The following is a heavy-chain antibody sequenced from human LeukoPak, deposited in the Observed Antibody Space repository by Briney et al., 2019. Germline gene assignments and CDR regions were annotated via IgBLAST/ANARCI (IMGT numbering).Heavy chain of an antibody. Sequence: ASVKVSCKASGYTFTSYAMHWVRQAPGQRLEWMGWINAGNGNTKYSQKFQGRVIITRDTSASTAYMELSSLRSEDTAVYYCARGSNYYGSGSYYFGRGGPENFDYWGQGTLVTVSS. CDR3: ARGSNYYGSGSYYFGRGGPENFDY. CDR2: INAGNGNT. CDR1: GYTFTSYA. J-gene: IGHJ4*02. D-gene: IGHD3-10*01. V-gene: IGHV1-3*01.